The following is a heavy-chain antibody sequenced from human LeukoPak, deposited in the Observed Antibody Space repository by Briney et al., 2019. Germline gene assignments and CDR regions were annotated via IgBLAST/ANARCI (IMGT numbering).Heavy chain of an antibody. D-gene: IGHD3-3*01. Sequence: GGSLRLSCAASGFTFSSYWMSWVRQAPGKGLGWVANIKQDGSEKYYVDSVKGRFTISRDNAKNSLYLQMNSQRAEDTAVYYCARDFPWSGYYTPPALDYWGQGTLVTVSS. CDR1: GFTFSSYW. CDR3: ARDFPWSGYYTPPALDY. V-gene: IGHV3-7*01. J-gene: IGHJ4*02. CDR2: IKQDGSEK.